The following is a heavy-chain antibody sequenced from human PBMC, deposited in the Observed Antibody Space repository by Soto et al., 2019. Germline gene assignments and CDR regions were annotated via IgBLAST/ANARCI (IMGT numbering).Heavy chain of an antibody. J-gene: IGHJ4*02. CDR3: ARAKESGYDRQPFDY. CDR1: GFSFSSYS. Sequence: PGGSLRLSCAASGFSFSSYSMSWVRQAPGKGLEWVSTISSSSSNIFYADLVKGRFTISRDNARNSLYLQINSLRAEDTAVYYCARAKESGYDRQPFDYWGRGTLVTVSS. V-gene: IGHV3-21*06. D-gene: IGHD5-12*01. CDR2: ISSSSSNI.